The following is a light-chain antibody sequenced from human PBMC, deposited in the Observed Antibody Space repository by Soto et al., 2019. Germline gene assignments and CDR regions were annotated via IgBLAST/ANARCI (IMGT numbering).Light chain of an antibody. CDR3: QQYGSSPKT. V-gene: IGKV3-20*01. CDR2: GAS. J-gene: IGKJ1*01. Sequence: EIVLTQSPGTLSLSPGERATLSCRASQSVSSSYLAWYQQKPGQAPRLLIYGASSRATGIPDRFSGSGSGPDFTLTISRLEPEDFAMYYCQQYGSSPKTFGQGTKAEIK. CDR1: QSVSSSY.